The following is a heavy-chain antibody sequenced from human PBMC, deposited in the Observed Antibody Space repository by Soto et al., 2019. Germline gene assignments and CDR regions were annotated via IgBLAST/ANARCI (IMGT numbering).Heavy chain of an antibody. Sequence: EVQLVESGGGLVKPGGSLRLSCAASGFTFNTAWMGWVRQAPGKGPEWVGRIKSKTHGGTTDYAAPMKGRFTISRDDSKNTLYLQMNSLQTEDTAVYYCTTENQAFWGQGTLVTVSS. V-gene: IGHV3-15*01. CDR3: TTENQAF. CDR2: IKSKTHGGTT. D-gene: IGHD2-2*01. CDR1: GFTFNTAW. J-gene: IGHJ4*02.